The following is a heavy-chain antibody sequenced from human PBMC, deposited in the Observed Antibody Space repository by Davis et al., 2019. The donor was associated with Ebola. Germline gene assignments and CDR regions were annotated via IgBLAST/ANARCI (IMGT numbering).Heavy chain of an antibody. V-gene: IGHV3-23*01. CDR3: ASGFRWQDH. CDR2: ISLGGETT. J-gene: IGHJ4*02. D-gene: IGHD3-22*01. Sequence: PGGSLRLSCAAPEYILRNNGMMWVRQAPGKGLEWVSGISLGGETTYYADSVKGRFTISRDTSKNTLYLQMNNVRVEDTAVYYCASGFRWQDHWGQGALVTVSS. CDR1: EYILRNNG.